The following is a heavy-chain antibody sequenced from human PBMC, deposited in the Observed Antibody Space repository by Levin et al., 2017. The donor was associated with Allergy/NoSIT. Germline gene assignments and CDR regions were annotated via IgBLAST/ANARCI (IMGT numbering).Heavy chain of an antibody. Sequence: PSETLSLTCTVSGGSISSSSYYWGWIRQPPGKGLEWIGSIYYSGSTYYNPSLKSRVTISVDTSKNQFSLKLSSVTAADTAVYYCARTYDYVWGSRFDYWGQGTLVTVSS. CDR3: ARTYDYVWGSRFDY. V-gene: IGHV4-39*07. J-gene: IGHJ4*02. CDR1: GGSISSSSYY. D-gene: IGHD3-16*01. CDR2: IYYSGST.